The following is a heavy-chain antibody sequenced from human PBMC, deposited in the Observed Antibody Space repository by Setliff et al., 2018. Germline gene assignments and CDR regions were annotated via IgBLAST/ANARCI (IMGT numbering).Heavy chain of an antibody. CDR1: GFTFDDYG. D-gene: IGHD3-10*01. J-gene: IGHJ3*02. V-gene: IGHV3-20*04. CDR2: INWNGGST. Sequence: GESLKISCAASGFTFDDYGMSWVRQAPGKGLEWVSGINWNGGSTGYADSVKGRFTISRDNAKNSLYLQMNSLRAKDTALYYCARDYYGSGSNQPPAFDIWGQGTMVTVSS. CDR3: ARDYYGSGSNQPPAFDI.